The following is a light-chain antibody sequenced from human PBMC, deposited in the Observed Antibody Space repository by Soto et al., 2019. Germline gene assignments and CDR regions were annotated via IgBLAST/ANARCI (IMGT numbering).Light chain of an antibody. J-gene: IGKJ1*01. CDR1: QSVSSTY. CDR3: GQFVSAPPRT. CDR2: GVS. Sequence: ETVMTQSPATLSVSPGERATLSCRASQSVSSTYIAWYQQKPGQAPRLLIFGVSNRATGIPDRFSGSGSGTDFTLTISRLEPEDFAVYYCGQFVSAPPRTFGQGTKVDIK. V-gene: IGKV3-20*01.